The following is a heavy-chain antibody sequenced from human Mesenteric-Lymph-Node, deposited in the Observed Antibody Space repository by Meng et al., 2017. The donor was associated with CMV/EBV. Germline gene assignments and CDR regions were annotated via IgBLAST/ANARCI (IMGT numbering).Heavy chain of an antibody. V-gene: IGHV3-30-3*01. CDR1: GFLFSSHE. D-gene: IGHD2-2*01. CDR2: ILYDEGNT. CDR3: ARRGYGTSYNNCFFDYDLDI. Sequence: GGSLRLSCAASGFLFSSHEMHWVRQAPGKGLEWVAVILYDEGNTYYTDSVKGRFTISRDNSKDTLYLQMNSLRGEDTTVYYCARRGYGTSYNNCFFDYDLDIWGQGTTVTVSS. J-gene: IGHJ6*02.